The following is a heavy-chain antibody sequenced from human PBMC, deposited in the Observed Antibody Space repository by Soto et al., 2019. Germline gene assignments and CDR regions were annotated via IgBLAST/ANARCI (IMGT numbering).Heavy chain of an antibody. CDR2: LPYNGESP. CDR3: AKMTSDSYGRHYGLDV. V-gene: IGHV3-23*01. D-gene: IGHD5-18*01. J-gene: IGHJ6*02. CDR1: GFTFSAYA. Sequence: GGSLRLSCVASGFTFSAYAMSWVRQATGGGPEWVSALPYNGESPYYADSVKVRFTISRDSSNKTLFLQMTRQRPEDTALYYCAKMTSDSYGRHYGLDVWGQGTTVTVSS.